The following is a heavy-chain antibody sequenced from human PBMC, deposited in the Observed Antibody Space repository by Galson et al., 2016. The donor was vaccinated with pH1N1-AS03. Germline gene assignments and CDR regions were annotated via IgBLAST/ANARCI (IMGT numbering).Heavy chain of an antibody. V-gene: IGHV4-4*08. D-gene: IGHD2-8*01. CDR3: AREWSAFDY. Sequence: SETLSLTCTVSGDSMRIYKWHWIRQPPGKGLEWIGYVYSTGSVNYNPSFESRVSISVDTSKNQFSLKLRSMTAADTAVYYCAREWSAFDYWGQGTLVTVSS. J-gene: IGHJ4*02. CDR2: VYSTGSV. CDR1: GDSMRIYK.